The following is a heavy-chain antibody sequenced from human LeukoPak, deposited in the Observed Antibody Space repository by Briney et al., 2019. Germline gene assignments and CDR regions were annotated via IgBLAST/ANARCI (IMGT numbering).Heavy chain of an antibody. J-gene: IGHJ4*02. CDR2: ISSSSSYI. CDR3: ARGVGYGDYVGY. Sequence: KPGGSLRLSCAASGFTFSSYSMNWVRQAPGKGLEWVSSISSSSSYIYYADSVKGRFTISRDSAKNSLYLQMNSLRAEDTAVYYCARGVGYGDYVGYWGQGTLVTVSS. V-gene: IGHV3-21*01. D-gene: IGHD4-17*01. CDR1: GFTFSSYS.